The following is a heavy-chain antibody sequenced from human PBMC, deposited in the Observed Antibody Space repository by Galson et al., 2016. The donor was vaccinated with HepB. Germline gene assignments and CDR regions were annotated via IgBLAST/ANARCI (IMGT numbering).Heavy chain of an antibody. Sequence: SLRLSCAASGFTFSTYSMNWVRQAPGKGLEWVSNIDSSSSAIYYADSVKGRFTISRDNAKSSLYLQMNSLRDDDTAVYYCARDKASYYHDSSGFSSWGQGTLVT. J-gene: IGHJ5*02. CDR1: GFTFSTYS. CDR2: IDSSSSAI. D-gene: IGHD3-22*01. CDR3: ARDKASYYHDSSGFSS. V-gene: IGHV3-48*02.